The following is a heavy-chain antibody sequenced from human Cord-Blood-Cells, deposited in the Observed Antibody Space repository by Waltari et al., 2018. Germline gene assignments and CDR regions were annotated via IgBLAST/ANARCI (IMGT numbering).Heavy chain of an antibody. D-gene: IGHD1-20*01. CDR3: ARHNYYWYFDL. CDR2: ISSSGSTI. V-gene: IGHV3-48*03. Sequence: EVQLVESGGGLVQPGGSLRLSCAASGFTFCSYELNWVRQAPGEGLEWVSYISSSGSTIYYADSVKGRFTISRDNAKNSLYLQMNSLRAEDTAVYYCARHNYYWYFDLWGRGTLVTVSS. J-gene: IGHJ2*01. CDR1: GFTFCSYE.